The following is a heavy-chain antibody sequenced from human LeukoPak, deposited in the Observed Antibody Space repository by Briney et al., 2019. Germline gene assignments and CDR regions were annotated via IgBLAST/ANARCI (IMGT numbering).Heavy chain of an antibody. CDR2: IYPGDSDT. Sequence: GESLQISCKGSGYSFTSYWIGWVRPMPGKGLEWMGIIYPGDSDTRYSPSFQGQVTISADKSISTAYLQWSSLKASDTAMYYCARRSYYDSSGYYAFDIWGQGTMVTVSS. V-gene: IGHV5-51*01. J-gene: IGHJ3*02. CDR1: GYSFTSYW. CDR3: ARRSYYDSSGYYAFDI. D-gene: IGHD3-22*01.